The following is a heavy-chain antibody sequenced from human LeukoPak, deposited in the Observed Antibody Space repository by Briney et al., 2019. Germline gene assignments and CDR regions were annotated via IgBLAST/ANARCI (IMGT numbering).Heavy chain of an antibody. D-gene: IGHD3-22*01. J-gene: IGHJ4*02. CDR1: GGSINTGGDF. CDR3: ARDALKISGYYPHYFDY. Sequence: PSQTLSLTCTVSGGSINTGGDFWNWIRQHPGKGLEWIGYIYNSGSTYYNPSLKSRVTISVDTSKHKFSLKLSSVTADDTADYCCARDALKISGYYPHYFDYWGQGILVTVSS. CDR2: IYNSGST. V-gene: IGHV4-31*03.